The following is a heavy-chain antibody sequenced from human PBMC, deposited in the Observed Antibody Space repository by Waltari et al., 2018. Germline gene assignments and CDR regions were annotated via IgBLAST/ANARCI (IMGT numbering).Heavy chain of an antibody. CDR2: SIPSFGTA. CDR3: ARVVQGSAPVAY. Sequence: QVQLVQSGAEVKKPGSSVKVSCKASGGTFSSYAISWVRPAPGQGLEWMGGSIPSFGTANYAQKFQGRATITADEATSTAYMERSSLISEDTAVYYCARVVQGSAPVAYWGQGTLVTVSS. D-gene: IGHD3-10*01. V-gene: IGHV1-69*13. J-gene: IGHJ4*02. CDR1: GGTFSSYA.